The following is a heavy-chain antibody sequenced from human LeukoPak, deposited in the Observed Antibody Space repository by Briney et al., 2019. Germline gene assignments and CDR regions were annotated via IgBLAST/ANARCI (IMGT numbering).Heavy chain of an antibody. CDR2: IFHSGNT. Sequence: SETLSLTCTVSDYRSRDDYFWAWIRQPPGKGLEWIGNIFHSGNTYYSPSLNNRVTISLDMSTNQFSLKLNSVTAADTAVYYCARVYCSTSDCYHRRADTYYAMDVWGTGTTVTVSS. J-gene: IGHJ6*04. CDR1: DYRSRDDYF. V-gene: IGHV4-38-2*02. D-gene: IGHD2-2*01. CDR3: ARVYCSTSDCYHRRADTYYAMDV.